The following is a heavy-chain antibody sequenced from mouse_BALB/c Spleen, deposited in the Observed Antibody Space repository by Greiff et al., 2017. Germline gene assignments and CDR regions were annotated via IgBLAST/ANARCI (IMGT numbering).Heavy chain of an antibody. D-gene: IGHD3-1*01. Sequence: EVHLVESGGGLVQPGGSLKLSCAASGFTFSSYTMSWVRQTPEKRLEWVATISSGGSYTYYPDSVKGRFTISRDNAKNTLYLQMSSLKSEDTAMYYCTTARATGFAYWGQGTLVTVSA. J-gene: IGHJ3*01. CDR1: GFTFSSYT. CDR2: ISSGGSYT. CDR3: TTARATGFAY. V-gene: IGHV5-6-4*01.